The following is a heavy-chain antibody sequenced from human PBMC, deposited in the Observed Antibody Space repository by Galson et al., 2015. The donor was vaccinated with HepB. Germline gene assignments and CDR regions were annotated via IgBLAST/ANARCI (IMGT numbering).Heavy chain of an antibody. V-gene: IGHV3-49*03. CDR2: IRSKANGGTR. CDR1: GFLFGDYA. D-gene: IGHD3-3*01. J-gene: IGHJ1*01. CDR3: HFGDFQH. Sequence: SLRLSCATSGFLFGDYAMDWFRQAPGKGLEWEGFIRSKANGGTRQYAASVKGRFTISRDESKSIAYLQMNSLKTEDTAVYYCHFGDFQHWGQGTLVSVSS.